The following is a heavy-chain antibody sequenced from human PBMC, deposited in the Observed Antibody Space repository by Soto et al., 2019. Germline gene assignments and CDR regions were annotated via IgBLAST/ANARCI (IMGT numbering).Heavy chain of an antibody. J-gene: IGHJ6*02. Sequence: SETLSLTCTVSGGSISSYYWSWIRQPAGKGLEWIGRIYTSGSTNYNPSLKSRVTMSVDTSKIQFSLKLSSVTAADTAVYYCARIVVVPAAKGPYYYYGMDVWGQGTTVTVS. CDR1: GGSISSYY. CDR3: ARIVVVPAAKGPYYYYGMDV. V-gene: IGHV4-4*07. D-gene: IGHD2-2*01. CDR2: IYTSGST.